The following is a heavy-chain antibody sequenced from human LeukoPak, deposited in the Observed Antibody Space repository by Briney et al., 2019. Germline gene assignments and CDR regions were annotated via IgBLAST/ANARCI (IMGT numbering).Heavy chain of an antibody. Sequence: PSETLSLTCTVSGGSISSGSYYWSWIRQPAGKGLEWIGRIYTSGSTSYNPSLKSRVTISVDTSKNQFSLKLSSVTAADTAVYYCARDHTYYYDSSGYSSHFDYWGQGTLVTVSS. CDR3: ARDHTYYYDSSGYSSHFDY. CDR2: IYTSGST. CDR1: GGSISSGSYY. J-gene: IGHJ4*02. V-gene: IGHV4-61*02. D-gene: IGHD3-22*01.